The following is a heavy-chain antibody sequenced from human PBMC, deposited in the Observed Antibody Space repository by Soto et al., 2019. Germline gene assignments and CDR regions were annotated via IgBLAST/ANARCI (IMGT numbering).Heavy chain of an antibody. CDR1: GDSIIGIYH. V-gene: IGHV4-38-2*01. CDR2: IYHTGTT. Sequence: SETLSLTCAVSGDSIIGIYHWAWIRQSPGRGLEWIARIYHTGTTYYTPSLDSRVTISVDTSKNQFSLRLSSVTAADSAIYYCASQDYDKSVYYFDYWGRGTLGTVSS. CDR3: ASQDYDKSVYYFDY. J-gene: IGHJ4*02. D-gene: IGHD3-22*01.